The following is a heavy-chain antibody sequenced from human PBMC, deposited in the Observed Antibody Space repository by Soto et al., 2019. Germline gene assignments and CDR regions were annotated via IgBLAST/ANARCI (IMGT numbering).Heavy chain of an antibody. V-gene: IGHV3-21*01. J-gene: IGHJ4*02. CDR2: ISSSSSYI. CDR3: ANRGIAAAGHFDY. D-gene: IGHD6-13*01. CDR1: GFTFSSYS. Sequence: EVQLVESGGGLVKPGGSLRLSCAASGFTFSSYSMNWVRQAPGKGLEWVSSISSSSSYIYYADSVKGRFTISRDNAKNSLYLQMNSLRAEDTAVYYCANRGIAAAGHFDYWGQETLVTVSS.